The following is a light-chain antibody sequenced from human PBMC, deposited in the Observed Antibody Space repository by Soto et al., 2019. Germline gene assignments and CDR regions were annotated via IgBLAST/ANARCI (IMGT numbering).Light chain of an antibody. V-gene: IGLV2-14*01. CDR2: EVY. CDR1: SSDIGAYNY. J-gene: IGLJ1*01. Sequence: SVLTQPASVSGSPGQSITIPCSGTSSDIGAYNYVAWYQQFPGKTPKLIIYEVYNRPSGVSSRFSGSKSGNTASLTISGLQAEDEADYYCISYTGSSTSYVFGTGTKVTV. CDR3: ISYTGSSTSYV.